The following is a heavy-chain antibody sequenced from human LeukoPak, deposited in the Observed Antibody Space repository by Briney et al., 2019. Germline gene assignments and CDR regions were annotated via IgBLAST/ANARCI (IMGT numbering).Heavy chain of an antibody. J-gene: IGHJ4*02. CDR2: ISGSGSTT. Sequence: GGSLRLSCAASGFTFSYYQMNWVRQAPGKGLEWISYISGSGSTTSFADSVRGRFTISRDNAKNSMFLQMNSLRAKDTAVYYCARGYCSGGSCHFDSWGQGTLVTVSS. CDR1: GFTFSYYQ. CDR3: ARGYCSGGSCHFDS. D-gene: IGHD2-15*01. V-gene: IGHV3-48*03.